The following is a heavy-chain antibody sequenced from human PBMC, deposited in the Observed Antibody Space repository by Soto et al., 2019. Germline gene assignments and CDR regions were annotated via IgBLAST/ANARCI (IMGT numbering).Heavy chain of an antibody. CDR2: FDPEDGET. J-gene: IGHJ4*02. Sequence: ASVKVSCKVSGYTLTELSMHWVRQAPGKGLEWMGGFDPEDGETIYAQKFQGRVTMTEDTSTDTAYMELSSLSSDDTAVYYCAREYCRGGRCYDPDYWGQGTMVTVSS. CDR1: GYTLTELS. V-gene: IGHV1-24*01. D-gene: IGHD2-15*01. CDR3: AREYCRGGRCYDPDY.